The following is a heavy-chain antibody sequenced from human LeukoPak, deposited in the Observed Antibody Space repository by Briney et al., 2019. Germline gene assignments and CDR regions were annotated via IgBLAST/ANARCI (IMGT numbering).Heavy chain of an antibody. CDR3: ARGALTDY. Sequence: PGGSLRLSCAASGFTFSSYWMSWVRQAPGKGLEWVANIKHDGSEKYYVDSVTGRLIISRDNANNLLYLQMNSLRAEDTAVYYCARGALTDYWGQGTLVTVSS. J-gene: IGHJ4*02. CDR2: IKHDGSEK. V-gene: IGHV3-7*01. CDR1: GFTFSSYW.